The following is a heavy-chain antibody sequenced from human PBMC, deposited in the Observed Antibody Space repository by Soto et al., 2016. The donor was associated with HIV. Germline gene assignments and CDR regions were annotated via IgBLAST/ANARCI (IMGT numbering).Heavy chain of an antibody. CDR1: GLLFNNYA. CDR3: AGXDSWFAFDY. V-gene: IGHV3-23*01. D-gene: IGHD6-13*01. CDR2: ISGSADST. J-gene: IGHJ4*02. Sequence: EVQLLESGEPSYSRGSLRLSCAASGLLFNNYAMTWVRQAPGKGLEWISSISGSADSTYYADSVQSRSSISRDNSKNTVFLQLNSLRAEDTALYYCAGXDSWFAFDYWGQGTLVTVSS.